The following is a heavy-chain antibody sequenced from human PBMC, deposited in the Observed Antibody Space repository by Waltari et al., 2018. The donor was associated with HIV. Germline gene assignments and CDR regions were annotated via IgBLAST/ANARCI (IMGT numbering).Heavy chain of an antibody. CDR1: GGSISSSS. V-gene: IGHV4-59*01. D-gene: IGHD4-17*01. CDR2: IYYSGST. J-gene: IGHJ6*02. CDR3: ARVDYGPNPYGMDV. Sequence: QVQLQESGPGLVKPSETLSLTCTVSGGSISSSSWSWIRQPPGKGLEWIGYIYYSGSTNYNPSLKSRVTISVDTSKNQFSLKLSSVTAADTAVYYCARVDYGPNPYGMDVWGQGTTVTVSS.